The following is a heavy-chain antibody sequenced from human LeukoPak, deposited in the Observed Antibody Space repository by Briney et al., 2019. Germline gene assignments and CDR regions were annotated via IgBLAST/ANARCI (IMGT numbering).Heavy chain of an antibody. J-gene: IGHJ4*02. CDR2: ISHDGSNK. D-gene: IGHD1-7*01. Sequence: PGGSLRLSCAASGFTFSSYGMHWVRQAPGKGLEWVAVISHDGSNKYYADSVKGRFTISRDNSKNTLYLQMNSLRAEDTAVYYCANWNYGYYFDYWGQGTLVTVSS. V-gene: IGHV3-30*18. CDR1: GFTFSSYG. CDR3: ANWNYGYYFDY.